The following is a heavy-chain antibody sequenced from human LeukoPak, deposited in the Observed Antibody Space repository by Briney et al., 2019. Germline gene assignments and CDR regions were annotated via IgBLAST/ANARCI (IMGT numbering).Heavy chain of an antibody. V-gene: IGHV3-11*04. CDR1: GFTFSDYY. CDR3: ASLMGLDAFDI. D-gene: IGHD1-26*01. J-gene: IGHJ3*02. Sequence: PGRSLRLSCAASGFTFSDYYMSWIRQAPGKGLEWVSYISSSGSTIYYADSVKGRFTISRDNAKNTLYLQMNSLRAEDTAVYYCASLMGLDAFDIWGQGTMVTVSS. CDR2: ISSSGSTI.